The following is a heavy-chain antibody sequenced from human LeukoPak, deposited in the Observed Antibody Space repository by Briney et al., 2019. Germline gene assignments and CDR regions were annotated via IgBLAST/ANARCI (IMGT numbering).Heavy chain of an antibody. CDR1: GFTFSSYA. D-gene: IGHD5-12*01. CDR3: VKATQVGKGVATICYFDY. Sequence: GGSLRFSCSASGFTFSSYAMHWVRQAPGKGLEYVSAISSNGGSTYYADSVRGRFTISTDNSKTTLYLQRSRLRAEDTAVYYCVKATQVGKGVATICYFDYWGQGTLVTVSS. CDR2: ISSNGGST. V-gene: IGHV3-64D*09. J-gene: IGHJ4*02.